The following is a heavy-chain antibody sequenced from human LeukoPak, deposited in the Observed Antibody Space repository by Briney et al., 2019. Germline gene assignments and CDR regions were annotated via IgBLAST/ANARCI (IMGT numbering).Heavy chain of an antibody. CDR1: GFIFSDHY. V-gene: IGHV3-72*01. J-gene: IGHJ4*02. Sequence: HPGGSLRLSCAACGFIFSDHYMEWVREARGRGVEWVGRTRNKANSYTTEYAAAVIARFTISRDDTNNSLYLQMNSLKTENTAVYYCARVGYSYGGEYYFDYWGQGTLVTVSS. CDR2: TRNKANSYTT. CDR3: ARVGYSYGGEYYFDY. D-gene: IGHD5-18*01.